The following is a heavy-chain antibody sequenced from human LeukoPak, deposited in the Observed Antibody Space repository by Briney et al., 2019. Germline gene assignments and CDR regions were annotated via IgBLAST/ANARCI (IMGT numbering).Heavy chain of an antibody. Sequence: GGTLRLSCAASGFTFRTYAMSWVRQAPGKGLEWVSAMSGSGGRTYYADSVKGRFTISRDNSKNTLYLQMNSLRAEDTAVYYCAKWGCSGGSCYPFDYWGQGTLVTVSS. J-gene: IGHJ4*02. CDR2: MSGSGGRT. V-gene: IGHV3-23*01. CDR3: AKWGCSGGSCYPFDY. D-gene: IGHD2-15*01. CDR1: GFTFRTYA.